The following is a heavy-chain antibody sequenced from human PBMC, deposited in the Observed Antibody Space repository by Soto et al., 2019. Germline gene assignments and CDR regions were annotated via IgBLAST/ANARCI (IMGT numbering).Heavy chain of an antibody. D-gene: IGHD3-16*01. J-gene: IGHJ4*02. V-gene: IGHV2-5*02. CDR3: IHKGGGDRILDY. CDR2: IYWDDDK. Sequence: QITLKESGPTLVKPTQTLTLTCTFSGFSLSTSGVGVGWIRQPPGKVLEWLALIYWDDDKRYSPALKSRLTNTTATSKNRVVLTMTTMDPADKSKSNGIHKGGGDRILDYWGQGTLVTVSS. CDR1: GFSLSTSGVG.